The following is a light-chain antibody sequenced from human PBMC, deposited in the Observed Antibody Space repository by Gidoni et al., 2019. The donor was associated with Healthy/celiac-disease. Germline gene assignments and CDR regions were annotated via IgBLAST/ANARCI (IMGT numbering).Light chain of an antibody. V-gene: IGKV3-11*01. Sequence: PAMLSLSPGERATLSCRASQCVSSFLAWHQQIPGQSPRLLFSAASNRSTGISARFSGRWSRPDFTLPISRLEPEDFAVSSCQPRSYSPITFGQGTRLEI. CDR1: QCVSSF. CDR3: QPRSYSPIT. CDR2: AAS. J-gene: IGKJ5*01.